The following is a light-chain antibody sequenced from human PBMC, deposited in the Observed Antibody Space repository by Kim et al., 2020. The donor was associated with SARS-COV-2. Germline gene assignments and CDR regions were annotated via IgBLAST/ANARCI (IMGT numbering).Light chain of an antibody. CDR2: KIS. V-gene: IGKV2-24*01. CDR3: MQATLFPRT. Sequence: DIVMTQTPLSSPVTLGQPASISCRSSQSLVHGNGNTYLSWLHQRPGQPPRLLIYKISSRFSGVPDRFSGSGAGTYFTLTINSVEAEDVGVYYCMQATLFPRTFGQGTKLEI. J-gene: IGKJ2*01. CDR1: QSLVHGNGNTY.